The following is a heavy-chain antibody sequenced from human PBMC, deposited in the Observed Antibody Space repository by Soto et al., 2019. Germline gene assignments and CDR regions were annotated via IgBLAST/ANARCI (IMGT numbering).Heavy chain of an antibody. J-gene: IGHJ3*01. D-gene: IGHD3-10*01. CDR1: DFTISPYW. V-gene: IGHV3-7*01. CDR3: GTDQWGGAFDL. CDR2: IKEDGSVT. Sequence: GGSLRLSCATSDFTISPYWMTWVRQTPGQGLEFVANIKEDGSVTNYVDSVKGRFTISRDNAKNSLYLQMNSLRAEDTAVYYCGTDQWGGAFDLCGRGTTVTVSS.